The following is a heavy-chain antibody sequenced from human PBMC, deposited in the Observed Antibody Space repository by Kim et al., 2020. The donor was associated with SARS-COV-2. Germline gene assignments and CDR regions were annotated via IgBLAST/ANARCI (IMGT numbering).Heavy chain of an antibody. V-gene: IGHV3-74*01. J-gene: IGHJ6*02. CDR1: GFTFSSCW. D-gene: IGHD6-19*01. Sequence: GGSLRLSCAASGFTFSSCWMHWVRQAPGKGLVWVSRIISDGSSTNYADSVRGRFTISRDNAKNTLYLQMNSLRAEDTAVYYCVRGNVAGTGYSGMDVWG. CDR3: VRGNVAGTGYSGMDV. CDR2: IISDGSST.